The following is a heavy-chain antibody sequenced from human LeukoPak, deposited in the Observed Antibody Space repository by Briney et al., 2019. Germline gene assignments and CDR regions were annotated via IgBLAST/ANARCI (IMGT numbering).Heavy chain of an antibody. Sequence: ASVKVSCKASGYTFTSYGISWVRQAPGQGLEWMGWISAYNGNTNYAQKLQGRVTMTTDTSTSTAYMELRSLRSDDTAVYYCARDLRIRYFVENYYYYMDVWGKGTTVTVSS. CDR1: GYTFTSYG. D-gene: IGHD3-9*01. CDR3: ARDLRIRYFVENYYYYMDV. J-gene: IGHJ6*03. CDR2: ISAYNGNT. V-gene: IGHV1-18*01.